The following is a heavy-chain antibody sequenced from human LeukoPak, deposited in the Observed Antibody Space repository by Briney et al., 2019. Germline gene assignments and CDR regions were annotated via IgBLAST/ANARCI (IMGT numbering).Heavy chain of an antibody. CDR2: ISAYNGDT. CDR1: GYTFTSYG. V-gene: IGHV1-18*01. D-gene: IGHD6-13*01. J-gene: IGHJ4*02. Sequence: ASVKVSCKASGYTFTSYGINWVRQAPGQGLEWMGWISAYNGDTNYAQKLQGRVTMTTDTSTSTAYMELRSLRSDDTAVYYCAKDSRTVYDSSWLFYFDWWGQGTLVTVSS. CDR3: AKDSRTVYDSSWLFYFDW.